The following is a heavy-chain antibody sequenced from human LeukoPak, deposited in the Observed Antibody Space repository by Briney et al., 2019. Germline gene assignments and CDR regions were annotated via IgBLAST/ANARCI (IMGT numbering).Heavy chain of an antibody. J-gene: IGHJ4*02. V-gene: IGHV4-28*01. Sequence: SETLSLTCAVSGYSITSSSWWGWIRQPPGKGLEWIGYIYHSGTTYYSPSLQSRVTMSVDTSKNQFSLRLSSVTAVDTAVYYCARKENVYYYFDYWGQGTLVTVSS. CDR3: ARKENVYYYFDY. CDR2: IYHSGTT. D-gene: IGHD3-10*01. CDR1: GYSITSSSW.